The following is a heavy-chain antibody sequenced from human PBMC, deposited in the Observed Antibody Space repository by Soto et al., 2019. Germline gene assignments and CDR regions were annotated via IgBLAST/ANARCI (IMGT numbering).Heavy chain of an antibody. CDR3: AAFDPGPMGFDP. D-gene: IGHD3-9*01. CDR2: IVVGSGNT. J-gene: IGHJ5*02. CDR1: GFTFSSSA. Sequence: SVKVSCKASGFTFSSSAAQWVRQARGQRLEWIGKIVVGSGNTNYAQKFQERVTITRDMSTSTAYMELSSLRSEDTAFYYCAAFDPGPMGFDPWGQGTLVTVSS. V-gene: IGHV1-58*01.